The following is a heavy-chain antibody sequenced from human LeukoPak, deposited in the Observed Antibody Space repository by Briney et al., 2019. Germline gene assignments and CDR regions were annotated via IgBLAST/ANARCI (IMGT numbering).Heavy chain of an antibody. Sequence: GGSLRLSCAASGFTFSSYAMHWVRQAPGKGLEWVAVISYDGSNKYYADSVKGRFTISRDNSKNTLYLQMNSLRAEDTAVYYCARDSLGLDYWGQGTLVTVSS. CDR2: ISYDGSNK. CDR3: ARDSLGLDY. J-gene: IGHJ4*02. CDR1: GFTFSSYA. V-gene: IGHV3-30*01.